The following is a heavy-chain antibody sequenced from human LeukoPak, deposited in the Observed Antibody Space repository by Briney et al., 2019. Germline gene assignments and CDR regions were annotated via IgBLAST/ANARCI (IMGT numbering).Heavy chain of an antibody. J-gene: IGHJ3*02. CDR3: ARGRHYYDSSDYYYEGDAFDI. Sequence: ASVKVSCKASGYTFTSYGISWVRQAPGQGLEWMGWISSNNGNTNYAQKLQGRVTMTRDMSTSTVYMELSSLRSEDTAVYYCARGRHYYDSSDYYYEGDAFDIWGQGTMVTVSS. D-gene: IGHD3-22*01. CDR1: GYTFTSYG. V-gene: IGHV1-18*01. CDR2: ISSNNGNT.